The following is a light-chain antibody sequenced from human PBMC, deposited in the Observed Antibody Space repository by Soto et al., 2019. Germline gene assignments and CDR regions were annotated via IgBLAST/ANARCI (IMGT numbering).Light chain of an antibody. V-gene: IGKV1-39*01. CDR2: AAS. CDR3: QQYHRSSVT. J-gene: IGKJ5*01. CDR1: QTITSD. Sequence: DIQMTQSPSSLSASVGDRVTITCRASQTITSDLNWYQQRPGKAPKLLIYAASNLQSGVPSRFSGSGSGTEFTLAISSLQPDDFATYYCQQYHRSSVTFGQGTRLEI.